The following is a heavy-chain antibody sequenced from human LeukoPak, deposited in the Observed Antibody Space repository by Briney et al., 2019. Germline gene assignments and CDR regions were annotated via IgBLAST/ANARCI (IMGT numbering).Heavy chain of an antibody. CDR1: GYSFTSYW. Sequence: VESLKISCKGSGYSFTSYWISWVRQMPGKGLEWMGRIDPSDSYTNYSPSFQGHVTISADKSISTAYLQWSSLKASDTAMYYCARVVCSGGSCYTYLLDYWGQGTLVTVSS. V-gene: IGHV5-10-1*01. CDR3: ARVVCSGGSCYTYLLDY. D-gene: IGHD2-15*01. CDR2: IDPSDSYT. J-gene: IGHJ4*02.